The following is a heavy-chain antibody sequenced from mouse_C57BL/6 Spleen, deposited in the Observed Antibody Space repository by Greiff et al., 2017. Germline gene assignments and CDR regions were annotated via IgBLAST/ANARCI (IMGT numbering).Heavy chain of an antibody. Sequence: VQLRQPGAELVMPGASVKLSCKASGYTFTSYWMHWVKQRPGLSMEWIGELEPSDSYTNYNQKFKGKSTLTVDKSSSTAYMQLSSLASEDAAVYFCTFGRGYPDYWGQGTILTVSA. J-gene: IGHJ2*01. CDR3: TFGRGYPDY. D-gene: IGHD1-1*01. CDR2: LEPSDSYT. V-gene: IGHV1-69*01. CDR1: GYTFTSYW.